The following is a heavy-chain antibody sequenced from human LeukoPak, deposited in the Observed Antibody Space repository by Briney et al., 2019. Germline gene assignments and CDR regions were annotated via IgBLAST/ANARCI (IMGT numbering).Heavy chain of an antibody. CDR1: GGSISSYY. CDR2: IYYTGTT. CDR3: AREPSGSYSAFGI. D-gene: IGHD1-26*01. V-gene: IGHV4-59*12. Sequence: SETLSLTCTVSGGSISSYYWSWIRQPPGKGLEWIGYIYYTGTTNYNPSLKSRVTISVDTSKNHFSLKLYSVTAADTAVYYCAREPSGSYSAFGIWGQGTMVTVSS. J-gene: IGHJ3*02.